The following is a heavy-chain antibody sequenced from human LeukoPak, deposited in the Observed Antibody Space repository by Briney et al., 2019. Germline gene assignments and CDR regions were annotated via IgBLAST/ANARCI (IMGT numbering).Heavy chain of an antibody. Sequence: PGGSLRLSCAASGFTFSSYAMSWVRQAPGKGLEWVSAISGSGGSTYYADSVKGRFTISRDNSKNTLYLQMNSLRAEDTAVYYCASYGSGSYYYGMDVWGQGTTVTVSS. CDR2: ISGSGGST. V-gene: IGHV3-23*01. J-gene: IGHJ6*02. CDR1: GFTFSSYA. CDR3: ASYGSGSYYYGMDV. D-gene: IGHD3-10*01.